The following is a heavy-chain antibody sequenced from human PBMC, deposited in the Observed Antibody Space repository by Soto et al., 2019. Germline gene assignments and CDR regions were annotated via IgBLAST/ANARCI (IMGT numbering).Heavy chain of an antibody. J-gene: IGHJ4*02. CDR1: GGSISSSNW. V-gene: IGHV4-4*02. CDR2: IYHSGST. CDR3: ARYCSSTSCYFDY. D-gene: IGHD2-2*01. Sequence: TSETLSLTCAVSGGSISSSNWWSWVRQPPGKGLEWIGEIYHSGSTNYNPSLKSRVTISVDKSKDQFSLKLSSVTAADTAVYYCARYCSSTSCYFDYWGQGTLVTVSS.